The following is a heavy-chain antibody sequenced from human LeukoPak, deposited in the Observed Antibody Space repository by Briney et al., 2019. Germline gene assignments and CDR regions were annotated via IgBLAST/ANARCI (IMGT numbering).Heavy chain of an antibody. CDR2: ISGIGTTT. CDR1: GFTFSDYA. Sequence: GSLRLSCAASGFTFSDYAMTWVRQAPGRGLEWGSIISGIGTTTNYVDSAKGRFTVFRDNSKNTVYLQMNRLRAEDTAVYFCAKGRGSSGGLNYFDYWGPGSLVTVSS. D-gene: IGHD2-21*01. J-gene: IGHJ4*02. CDR3: AKGRGSSGGLNYFDY. V-gene: IGHV3-23*01.